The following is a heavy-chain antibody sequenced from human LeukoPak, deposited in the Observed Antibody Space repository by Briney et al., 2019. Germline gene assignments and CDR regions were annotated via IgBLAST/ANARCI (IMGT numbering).Heavy chain of an antibody. CDR3: ARVASGSYYYYYYYMDV. Sequence: PGESLKISCKVSGYSFTAYWIGWVRQMPGKGLEWMGIIYPGYSGTRYSPSFQGQVTISADKSISTAYLQWSSLKASDTAMYYCARVASGSYYYYYYYMDVWGKGTTVTVSS. CDR1: GYSFTAYW. V-gene: IGHV5-51*01. D-gene: IGHD3-10*01. J-gene: IGHJ6*03. CDR2: IYPGYSGT.